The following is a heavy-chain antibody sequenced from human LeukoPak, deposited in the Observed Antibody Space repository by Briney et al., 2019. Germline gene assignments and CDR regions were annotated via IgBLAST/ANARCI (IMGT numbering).Heavy chain of an antibody. CDR1: GGSISSYY. V-gene: IGHV4-4*07. Sequence: PSETLSLTCTVSGGSISSYYWSWIRQPAGKGLEWIGRIYTSGSTNYNPSLKSRVTMSVDTSKNQFSLKLSSVTAADTAVYYCARHLSGTTTAHYFDYWGQGILVTVSS. CDR2: IYTSGST. J-gene: IGHJ4*02. D-gene: IGHD1-1*01. CDR3: ARHLSGTTTAHYFDY.